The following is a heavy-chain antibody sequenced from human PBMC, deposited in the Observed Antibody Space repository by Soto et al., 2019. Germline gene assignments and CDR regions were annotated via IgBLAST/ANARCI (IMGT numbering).Heavy chain of an antibody. V-gene: IGHV1-69*01. J-gene: IGHJ6*02. D-gene: IGHD3-10*01. Sequence: GASRNVSRKTSGWRNSRYAISCGRLDPRQGLEWMGGIIPIFGTANYAQKFQGRVTITADESTSTAYMELSSLRSEDTAVYYCSSMLTITMVRALGSDGMDVWGQGTTVTVFS. CDR2: IIPIFGTA. CDR1: GWRNSRYA. CDR3: SSMLTITMVRALGSDGMDV.